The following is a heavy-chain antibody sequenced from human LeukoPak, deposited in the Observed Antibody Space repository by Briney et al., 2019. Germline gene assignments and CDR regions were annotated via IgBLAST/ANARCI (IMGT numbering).Heavy chain of an antibody. V-gene: IGHV4-30-4*01. CDR2: IFYTGST. CDR3: ARKYPDHWFDP. D-gene: IGHD6-6*01. J-gene: IGHJ5*02. Sequence: SETLSLTCTVSGGSITSGNYYWSWIRQPPGKGLEWIGYIFYTGSTNYSPSLKSRVSISVDTFKNQFSLKLGSATAADTAVYYCARKYPDHWFDPWGQGTLVSVSS. CDR1: GGSITSGNYY.